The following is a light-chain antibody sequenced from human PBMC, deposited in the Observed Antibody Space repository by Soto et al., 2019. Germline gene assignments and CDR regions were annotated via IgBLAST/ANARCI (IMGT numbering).Light chain of an antibody. CDR3: QQYGSSPYT. Sequence: EIVLTQSPGTLSLSPGESATLSCRASQTISSNYLAWYQQKPGQAPRLLIYGASSRATVIPDRFSGSGSGTDFTLPISRLQPEDFAVYYCQQYGSSPYTFGQGTKLEIK. V-gene: IGKV3-20*01. J-gene: IGKJ2*01. CDR2: GAS. CDR1: QTISSNY.